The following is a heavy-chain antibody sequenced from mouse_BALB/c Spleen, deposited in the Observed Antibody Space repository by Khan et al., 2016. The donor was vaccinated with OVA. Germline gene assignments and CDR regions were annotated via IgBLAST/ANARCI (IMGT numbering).Heavy chain of an antibody. CDR2: ISSTGST. D-gene: IGHD2-14*01. Sequence: DVQLQESGPGLVKPSQSLSLTCTVTGYSITSDYAWNWIRQFPGNKLEWMGYISSTGSTSYNPSLKSRISITRDTSKNQFFLQLKSVTTEETSTYYCARSLYYSYGYALDCWGQGTSVTVSS. V-gene: IGHV3-2*02. CDR3: ARSLYYSYGYALDC. CDR1: GYSITSDYA. J-gene: IGHJ4*01.